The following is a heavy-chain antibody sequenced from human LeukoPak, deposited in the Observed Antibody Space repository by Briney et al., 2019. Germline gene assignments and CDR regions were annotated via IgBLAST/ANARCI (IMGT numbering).Heavy chain of an antibody. CDR1: GFTFSSSW. CDR3: ARANGDYPDAFDI. CDR2: ISSSGSTI. D-gene: IGHD4-17*01. Sequence: GGSLRLSCVASGFTFSSSWMTWVRQGPGKGLEWVSYISSSGSTIYYADSVKGRFTISRDNAKNSLYLQMNSLRAEDTAVYYCARANGDYPDAFDIWGQGTMVTVSS. J-gene: IGHJ3*02. V-gene: IGHV3-48*04.